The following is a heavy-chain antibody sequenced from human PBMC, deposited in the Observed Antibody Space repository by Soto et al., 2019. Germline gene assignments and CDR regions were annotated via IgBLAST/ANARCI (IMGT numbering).Heavy chain of an antibody. CDR3: ARDGGGLGY. Sequence: QVLLQRWGAGLLKPSETLSLTCAVYGGSFSGYYWNWIRQPPGRGLEWIGEINHSGSTNYNPSLKSRVIISIDTSKNQFSLKLSSVTAADTAVYYCARDGGGLGYWGQGTLVTVSS. D-gene: IGHD3-10*01. CDR2: INHSGST. J-gene: IGHJ4*02. V-gene: IGHV4-34*01. CDR1: GGSFSGYY.